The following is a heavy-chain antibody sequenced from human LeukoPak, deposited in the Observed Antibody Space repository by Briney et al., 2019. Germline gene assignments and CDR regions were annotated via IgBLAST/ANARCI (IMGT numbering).Heavy chain of an antibody. CDR2: ISAYNGNT. CDR3: ARERADKFASSYSSSWYYFDY. V-gene: IGHV1-18*04. J-gene: IGHJ4*02. CDR1: GYTFTSYY. Sequence: ASVKVSCKASGYTFTSYYMHWVRQAPGQGLEWMGWISAYNGNTNYAQKLQGRVTMTTDTSTSTAYMELRSLRSDDTAVYYCARERADKFASSYSSSWYYFDYWGQGTLVTVSS. D-gene: IGHD6-13*01.